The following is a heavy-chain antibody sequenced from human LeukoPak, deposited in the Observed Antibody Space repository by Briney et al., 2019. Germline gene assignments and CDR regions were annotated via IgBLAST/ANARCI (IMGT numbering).Heavy chain of an antibody. J-gene: IGHJ4*02. V-gene: IGHV1-2*02. CDR3: ARSSGGVLRFLEWLLFFDY. D-gene: IGHD3-3*01. Sequence: ASVKVSCKASGYTFTGYYMHWVRQAPGQGLEWMGWINPNSGGTNYAQKCQGRVTMTRDTSISTAYMELSRLRSDDTAVYYCARSSGGVLRFLEWLLFFDYWGQGTLVTVSS. CDR2: INPNSGGT. CDR1: GYTFTGYY.